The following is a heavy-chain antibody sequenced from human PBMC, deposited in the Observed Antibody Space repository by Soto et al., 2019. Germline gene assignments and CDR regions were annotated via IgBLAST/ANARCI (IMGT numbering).Heavy chain of an antibody. D-gene: IGHD6-13*01. Sequence: LRLSCAASGFTFSSYSMNWVRQAPGKGLEWIGEIYHSGSTNYNPSLKSRVTISVDKSKNQFSLKLSSVTAADTAVYYCAREYSSSWYVYYYYGMDVWGQGTTVTVSS. CDR2: IYHSGST. CDR3: AREYSSSWYVYYYYGMDV. V-gene: IGHV4-4*02. CDR1: GFTFSSYS. J-gene: IGHJ6*02.